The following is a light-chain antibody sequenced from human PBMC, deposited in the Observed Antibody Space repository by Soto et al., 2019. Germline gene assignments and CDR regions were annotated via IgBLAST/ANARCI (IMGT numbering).Light chain of an antibody. Sequence: EIVLTQSPATLSLSPGERATLSCRASQSFSSHLAWYQQKPGQAPRLLICDASKRATGIPARFSGRGSGTDFTLPISSLEPDDCAGYCCQQRSNRPPVITFGQGTRLEIK. CDR1: QSFSSH. V-gene: IGKV3-11*01. J-gene: IGKJ5*01. CDR2: DAS. CDR3: QQRSNRPPVIT.